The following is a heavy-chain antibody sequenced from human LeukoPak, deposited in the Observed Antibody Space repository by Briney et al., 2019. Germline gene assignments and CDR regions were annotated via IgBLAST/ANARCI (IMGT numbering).Heavy chain of an antibody. D-gene: IGHD6-13*01. CDR1: GGSISYYY. J-gene: IGHJ2*01. CDR2: INYSGST. Sequence: SETLSLTCTVSGGSISYYYWTWIRQPPGMGLEWIGYINYSGSTNYNPSLKSRVTISADTSKNQFSLRLTSVTAADTAVYYCARVYYSNSYDYWYFDLWGRGTLVTVSS. CDR3: ARVYYSNSYDYWYFDL. V-gene: IGHV4-59*01.